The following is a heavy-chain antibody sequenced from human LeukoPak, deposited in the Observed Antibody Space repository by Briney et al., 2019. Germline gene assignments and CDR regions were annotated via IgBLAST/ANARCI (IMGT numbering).Heavy chain of an antibody. CDR3: ARLGIGAFDI. J-gene: IGHJ3*02. D-gene: IGHD2-2*03. V-gene: IGHV4-59*08. CDR1: GGSISSYY. Sequence: PSETLSLTCTVSGGSISSYYWSWIRQPPGKGLEWIGYIYYSGSTNYNPSLKSRVTISVDTSKNQFSLKLSSVTAADTAVYYCARLGIGAFDIWGQGTMVTVSS. CDR2: IYYSGST.